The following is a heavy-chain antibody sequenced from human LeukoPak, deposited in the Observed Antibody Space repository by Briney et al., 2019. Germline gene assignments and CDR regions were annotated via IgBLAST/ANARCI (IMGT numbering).Heavy chain of an antibody. D-gene: IGHD3-22*01. V-gene: IGHV3-11*04. CDR3: AKALNSWLYYDSSGYPPDFDY. Sequence: GGSLRLSCAASGFTFSDYYMSWIRQAPGKGLEWVSYISSNGSTIYYADSVKGRFTISRDNSKNTLYLQMNSLRAEDTAVYYCAKALNSWLYYDSSGYPPDFDYWGQGTLVTVSS. CDR1: GFTFSDYY. J-gene: IGHJ4*02. CDR2: ISSNGSTI.